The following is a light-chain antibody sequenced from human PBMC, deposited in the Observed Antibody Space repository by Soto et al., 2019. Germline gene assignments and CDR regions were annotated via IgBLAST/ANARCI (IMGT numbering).Light chain of an antibody. Sequence: QSALTQPRSVSGSPGQSVTISCTGTSSDVGGYNYVSWYQQHPGTAPKLMIYDVSKRPSGVPDRFSGSKSGNTASLTISGLQAEDEADYYCSSYAGSYTHVFGTGTKVTVL. J-gene: IGLJ1*01. V-gene: IGLV2-11*01. CDR1: SSDVGGYNY. CDR2: DVS. CDR3: SSYAGSYTHV.